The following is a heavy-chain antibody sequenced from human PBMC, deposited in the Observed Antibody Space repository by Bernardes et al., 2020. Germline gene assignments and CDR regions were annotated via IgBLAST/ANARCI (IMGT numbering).Heavy chain of an antibody. J-gene: IGHJ4*02. CDR1: GGSISSSNW. CDR2: IYHSGST. Sequence: SETLSLTCAVSGGSISSSNWWSWVRQPPGKGLEWIGEIYHSGSTNYNPSLKSRVTISVDKSKNQFSLKLSSVTAADTAVYYCARSPWKTPGYYFDYWGQGTLVTVSS. D-gene: IGHD3-9*01. V-gene: IGHV4-4*02. CDR3: ARSPWKTPGYYFDY.